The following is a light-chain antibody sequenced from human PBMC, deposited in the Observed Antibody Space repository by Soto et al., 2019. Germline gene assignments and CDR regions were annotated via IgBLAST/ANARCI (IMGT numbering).Light chain of an antibody. V-gene: IGLV1-40*01. CDR3: QSYDSSLSGGV. CDR2: GNS. Sequence: QSVLTQPPSVSGALGQRVTISCTGSSSNIGAGYDVHWYQQLPGTAPKHLIYGNSNRPSGVSDRFAGSKSGTSAPLAITGLHAEDEADYYCQSYDSSLSGGVFGGGTKLTVL. CDR1: SSNIGAGYD. J-gene: IGLJ3*02.